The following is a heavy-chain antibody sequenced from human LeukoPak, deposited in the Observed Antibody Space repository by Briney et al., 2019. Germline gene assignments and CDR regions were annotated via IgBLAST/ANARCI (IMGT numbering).Heavy chain of an antibody. Sequence: GASVKVSCKASGYTFTGYYMHWVRQAPGQGLEWMGWINPNSGGTNYAQKFQGRVTMNRDTSISTAYMELSRLRSDDTAVYYRATLRPRYCGGDCSSFDYWGQGTLVTVSS. CDR1: GYTFTGYY. CDR2: INPNSGGT. J-gene: IGHJ4*02. CDR3: ATLRPRYCGGDCSSFDY. V-gene: IGHV1-2*02. D-gene: IGHD2-21*02.